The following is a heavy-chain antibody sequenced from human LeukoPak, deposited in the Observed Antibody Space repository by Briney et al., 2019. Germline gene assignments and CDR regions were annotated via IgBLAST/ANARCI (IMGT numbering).Heavy chain of an antibody. CDR3: ARDLGISGWYAPPLGYFDY. CDR2: INPKSGGT. Sequence: VASVKISCKASGYTFTGYCMHWVQQAPGQGLEWMGWINPKSGGTNYAQKFQGRVTMTRDTSISTTYMELSRLRSDDTAVYYCARDLGISGWYAPPLGYFDYWGQGTLVTVSS. V-gene: IGHV1-2*02. CDR1: GYTFTGYC. J-gene: IGHJ4*02. D-gene: IGHD6-19*01.